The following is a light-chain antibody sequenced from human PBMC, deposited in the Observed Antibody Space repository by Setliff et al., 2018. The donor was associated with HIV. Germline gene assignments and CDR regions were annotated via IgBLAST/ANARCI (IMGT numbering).Light chain of an antibody. Sequence: QSALTQPPSVSGAPGQKIAISCTGSSSNVGAGYDVHWYQQLPGTAPRLLFYANTNRPSGVSNRFSGSKSGNTASLTISGLQAEDEADYYCSSYAITNTLPFGTGTKVTVL. CDR2: ANT. CDR1: SSNVGAGYD. J-gene: IGLJ1*01. CDR3: SSYAITNTLP. V-gene: IGLV1-40*01.